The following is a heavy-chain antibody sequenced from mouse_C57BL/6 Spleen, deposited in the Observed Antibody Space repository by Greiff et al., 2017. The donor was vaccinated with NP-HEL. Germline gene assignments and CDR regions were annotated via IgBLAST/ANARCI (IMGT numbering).Heavy chain of an antibody. CDR3: TRSGNSWFAY. CDR2: IDPETGGT. Sequence: QVQLQQSGAELVRPGASVTLSCKASGYTFTDYEMHWVKQTPVHGLEWIGAIDPETGGTAYNQKFKGKAILTADKSSSTAYMELRSLTSEDSAVYYCTRSGNSWFAYWGQGTLVTVSA. CDR1: GYTFTDYE. J-gene: IGHJ3*01. D-gene: IGHD2-1*01. V-gene: IGHV1-15*01.